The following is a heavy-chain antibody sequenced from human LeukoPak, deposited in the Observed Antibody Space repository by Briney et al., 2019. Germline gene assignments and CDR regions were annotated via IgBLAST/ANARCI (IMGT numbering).Heavy chain of an antibody. J-gene: IGHJ3*02. Sequence: PGGSLRLSCAASGFTFSSYSMNWVRLAPGKGLEWLSYISRSSSSILYADSVKDRFTISRDNAKNSVYLQMNSLRAEDTAVYYCAREPPTADDAFDIWGQGTMVTVSS. D-gene: IGHD6-13*01. CDR1: GFTFSSYS. CDR3: AREPPTADDAFDI. V-gene: IGHV3-48*04. CDR2: ISRSSSSI.